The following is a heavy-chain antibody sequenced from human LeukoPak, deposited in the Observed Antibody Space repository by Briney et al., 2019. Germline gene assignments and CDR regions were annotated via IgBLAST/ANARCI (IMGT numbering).Heavy chain of an antibody. Sequence: PSETLYVTCTVSGGSISSSSYHWGWIRQPPGNGLEGIGSIYYSGSTYYNPSRKSRVTMSVDKSKNQFSLRMSSATAADAAVYDCARPSLEMVEYYFDYWGQGTLVTVSP. V-gene: IGHV4-39*01. J-gene: IGHJ4*02. D-gene: IGHD5-24*01. CDR2: IYYSGST. CDR1: GGSISSSSYH. CDR3: ARPSLEMVEYYFDY.